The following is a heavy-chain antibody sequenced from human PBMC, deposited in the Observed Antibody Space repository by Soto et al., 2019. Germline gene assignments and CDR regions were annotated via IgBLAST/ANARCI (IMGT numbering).Heavy chain of an antibody. CDR3: ARDTGPNGYNYYYFGMDV. Sequence: ESGGGVVQPGRSLRLSCAASGFTFSNYAMHWVRQAPGKGLEWVAVISYDGSDKYNANSVKGRFTISRDNSKNTLYLQMNSLRAEDTAVYYCARDTGPNGYNYYYFGMDVLGQGTTVTVSS. CDR1: GFTFSNYA. CDR2: ISYDGSDK. D-gene: IGHD5-18*01. V-gene: IGHV3-30-3*01. J-gene: IGHJ6*02.